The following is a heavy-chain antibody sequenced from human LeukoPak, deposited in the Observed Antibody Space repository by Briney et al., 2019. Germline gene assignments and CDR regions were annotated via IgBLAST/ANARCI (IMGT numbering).Heavy chain of an antibody. Sequence: SETLSLTCTVSGGSISSSSYYWGWIRQPPGKGLEWIGSIYYSGSTYYNPSLKSRVTISVDTSKNQFSLKLSSVTAADTAVYYCAREKCSSTSCYRRDNNWFDPWGQGTLVTVSS. CDR2: IYYSGST. J-gene: IGHJ5*02. CDR3: AREKCSSTSCYRRDNNWFDP. V-gene: IGHV4-39*07. CDR1: GGSISSSSYY. D-gene: IGHD2-2*01.